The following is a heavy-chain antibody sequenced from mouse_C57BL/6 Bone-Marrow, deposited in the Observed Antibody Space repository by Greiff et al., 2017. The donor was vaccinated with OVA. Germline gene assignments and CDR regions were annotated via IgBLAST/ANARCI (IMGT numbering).Heavy chain of an antibody. Sequence: QVQLKQPGAELVKPGASVKMSCKASGYTFTSYWITWVKQRPGQGLEWIGDIYPGSGSTNYNEKFKSKATLTVDTSSSTAYMQLSSLTSEDSAVYYCARRNSYDYDDAYWGQGTLVTVSA. CDR3: ARRNSYDYDDAY. CDR1: GYTFTSYW. D-gene: IGHD2-4*01. V-gene: IGHV1-55*01. CDR2: IYPGSGST. J-gene: IGHJ3*01.